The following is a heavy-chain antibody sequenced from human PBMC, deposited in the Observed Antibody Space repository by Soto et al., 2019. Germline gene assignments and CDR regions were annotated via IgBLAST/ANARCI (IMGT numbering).Heavy chain of an antibody. CDR1: GYTFTSYG. CDR3: AREGYSGYDYGPYYYYGMDV. D-gene: IGHD5-12*01. J-gene: IGHJ6*02. V-gene: IGHV1-18*04. Sequence: ASVKVSCKASGYTFTSYGISWVRQAPGQGLEWMGWISAYNGNTNYAQKLQGRVTMTTDTSTSTAYMELSSLRSEDTAVYYCAREGYSGYDYGPYYYYGMDVWGQGTTVTVSS. CDR2: ISAYNGNT.